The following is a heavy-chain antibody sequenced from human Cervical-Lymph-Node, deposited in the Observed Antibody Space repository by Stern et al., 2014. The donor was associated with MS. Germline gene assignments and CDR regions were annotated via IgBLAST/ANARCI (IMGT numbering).Heavy chain of an antibody. CDR3: ARVGCSGGSCYSLAFDI. CDR2: IYTSGST. D-gene: IGHD2-15*01. Sequence: QVQLQESGPGLVKPSQTLSLTCTVSGGSISSGSYYWSWIRQPAGKGLEWIGRIYTSGSTNYNPSLKSRVTISVDTSKNQFSLKLSSVTAADTAVYYCARVGCSGGSCYSLAFDIWGQGTMVTVSS. CDR1: GGSISSGSYY. V-gene: IGHV4-61*02. J-gene: IGHJ3*02.